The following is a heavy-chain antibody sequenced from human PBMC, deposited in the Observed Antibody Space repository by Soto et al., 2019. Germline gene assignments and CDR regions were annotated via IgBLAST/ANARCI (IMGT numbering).Heavy chain of an antibody. D-gene: IGHD6-6*01. Sequence: QLQLQESGSGLVKPSQTLSLTCAVSGGSISSGGYSWSWIRQPPGKGLEWIGYIYHSGSTYYNPSLKARVTMSVDMSKNQFALKLSSVTAADTAVYYWARGGQVVRGSSVFSDWGQGTLVTVSS. V-gene: IGHV4-30-2*01. J-gene: IGHJ4*02. CDR2: IYHSGST. CDR3: ARGGQVVRGSSVFSD. CDR1: GGSISSGGYS.